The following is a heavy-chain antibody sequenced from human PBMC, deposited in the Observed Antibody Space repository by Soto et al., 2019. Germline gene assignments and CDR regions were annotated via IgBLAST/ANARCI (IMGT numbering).Heavy chain of an antibody. CDR1: GGSISSYY. D-gene: IGHD3-3*01. CDR2: IYYSGST. V-gene: IGHV4-59*01. Sequence: SETLSLTCTVSGGSISSYYWSWIRQPPGKGLEWIGYIYYSGSTNYNPSLKSRITISVDTSKNQFSLKLSSVTAADTAVYYCARSSTVAALTYYDFWSGYYWSWFDPWGQGTLVTVSS. J-gene: IGHJ5*02. CDR3: ARSSTVAALTYYDFWSGYYWSWFDP.